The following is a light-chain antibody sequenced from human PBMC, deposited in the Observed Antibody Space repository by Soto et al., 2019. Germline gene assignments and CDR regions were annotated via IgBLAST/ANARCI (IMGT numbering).Light chain of an antibody. CDR2: GAS. V-gene: IGKV3D-20*02. CDR3: QQRSNWPIT. J-gene: IGKJ5*01. Sequence: EMVLTQSPGTLSLSLGERATLSFMASQSLRTNSLAWYQQKPGQAPRLLIYGASSRATGIPARFSGSGSGTDFTLTISRLEPEDFAVYYCQQRSNWPITFGQGTRLEIK. CDR1: QSLRTNS.